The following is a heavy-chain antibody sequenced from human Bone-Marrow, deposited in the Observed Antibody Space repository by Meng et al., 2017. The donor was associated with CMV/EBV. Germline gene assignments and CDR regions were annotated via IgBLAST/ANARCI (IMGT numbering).Heavy chain of an antibody. CDR1: GGTFSSYA. CDR2: IIPIFGTA. CDR3: ARQLFWSGYYRDYYYYGMVV. D-gene: IGHD3-3*01. Sequence: SVKVSCKASGGTFSSYAISWVRQAPGQGLEWMGGIIPIFGTANYAQKFQGRVTITTDESTSTAYMELSSLRSEDTAVYYCARQLFWSGYYRDYYYYGMVVWGQGTTVTVSS. J-gene: IGHJ6*02. V-gene: IGHV1-69*05.